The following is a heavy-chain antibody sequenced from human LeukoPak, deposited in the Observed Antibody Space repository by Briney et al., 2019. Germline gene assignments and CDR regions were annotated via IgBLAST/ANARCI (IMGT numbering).Heavy chain of an antibody. J-gene: IGHJ4*02. V-gene: IGHV3-30*02. CDR1: GFTFSSSA. D-gene: IGHD3-22*01. CDR2: IRYDGSNK. CDR3: AKDRYYYDSSGYYYFDY. Sequence: GGSLRLSCAASGFTFSSSAMSWVRQAPGKGLEWVAFIRYDGSNKYYADSVKGRFTISRDNSKNTLYLQMNSLRAEDTAVYYCAKDRYYYDSSGYYYFDYWGQGTLVTVSS.